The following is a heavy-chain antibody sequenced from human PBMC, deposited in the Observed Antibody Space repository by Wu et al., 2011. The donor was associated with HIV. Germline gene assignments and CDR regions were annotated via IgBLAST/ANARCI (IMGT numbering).Heavy chain of an antibody. CDR3: AGVGRTSGQLRIRTSIIRFDV. D-gene: IGHD3-3*01. CDR1: GDSLTKYA. V-gene: IGHV1-69*05. J-gene: IGHJ6*02. Sequence: QVLLVQSGAEVKTPGSSVKVSCKASGDSLTKYAFSWVRQAPGQGLEWMGGIIPKFGTTNYAQRFQGRISISTAESTNLAYMELRQLTSDDTAVYFCAGVGRTSGQLRIRTSIIRFDVWGQGTTVIVSS. CDR2: IIPKFGTT.